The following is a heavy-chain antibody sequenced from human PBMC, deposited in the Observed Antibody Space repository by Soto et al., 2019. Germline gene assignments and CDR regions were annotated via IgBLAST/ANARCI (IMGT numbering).Heavy chain of an antibody. Sequence: EVQLLESGGGLVQPGGSLRLSCAASGFTFSSYAMSWVRQAPGKGLEWVSAISGSGGSTYYADSVKGRFTISRDNSKNTLYLQMNSLRAEDTAVYYCAKGRREPGQWLVLSNWFDPWGQGTLVTVSS. V-gene: IGHV3-23*01. D-gene: IGHD6-19*01. CDR1: GFTFSSYA. J-gene: IGHJ5*02. CDR3: AKGRREPGQWLVLSNWFDP. CDR2: ISGSGGST.